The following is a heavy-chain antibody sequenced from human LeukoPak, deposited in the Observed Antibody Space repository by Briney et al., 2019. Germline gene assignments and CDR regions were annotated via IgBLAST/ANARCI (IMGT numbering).Heavy chain of an antibody. D-gene: IGHD3-22*01. CDR3: ARGRYYDSSGYYLNWFDP. V-gene: IGHV1-2*02. J-gene: IGHJ5*02. CDR1: GYTFTGYY. Sequence: ASVKGSCKASGYTFTGYYMHWVRQAPGQGLVWMGWINPNSGGTNYAQKFLGRVTMTRDTSTSTAYMERSRLRSDNTAVYSCARGRYYDSSGYYLNWFDPWGQGTLVTVSS. CDR2: INPNSGGT.